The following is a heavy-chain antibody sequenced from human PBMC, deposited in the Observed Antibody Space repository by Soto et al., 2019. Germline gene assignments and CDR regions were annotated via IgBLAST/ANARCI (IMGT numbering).Heavy chain of an antibody. CDR2: IYSGGST. CDR3: VRDFWVGPTPGVPY. CDR1: GVTVSNNY. Sequence: PGGSLRLSCAASGVTVSNNYMSWVRQAPGKGLEWVSVIYSGGSTYYADSVKGRFTISRDHSKNTLYLQMNSLRAEDTAVYYCVRDFWVGPTPGVPYWGQGTLVTVSS. V-gene: IGHV3-66*01. J-gene: IGHJ4*02. D-gene: IGHD2-15*01.